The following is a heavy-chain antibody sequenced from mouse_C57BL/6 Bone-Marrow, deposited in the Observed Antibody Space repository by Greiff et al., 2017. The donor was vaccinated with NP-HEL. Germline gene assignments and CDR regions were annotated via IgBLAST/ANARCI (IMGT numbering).Heavy chain of an antibody. J-gene: IGHJ4*01. CDR3: ARSDPYAMDY. V-gene: IGHV1-55*01. Sequence: QVQLQQPGAELVKPGASVKMSCKASGYTFTSYWITWVKQRPGQGLEWIGDIYPGSGSTNYNEKFKSKATLTGDTSSSTAYMQLSSLTSEDSAVYYCARSDPYAMDYWGQGTSVTVSS. CDR1: GYTFTSYW. CDR2: IYPGSGST.